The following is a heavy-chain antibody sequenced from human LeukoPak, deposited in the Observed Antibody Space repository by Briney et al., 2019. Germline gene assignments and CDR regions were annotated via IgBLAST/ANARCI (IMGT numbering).Heavy chain of an antibody. V-gene: IGHV3-23*01. J-gene: IGHJ4*02. CDR1: GFTFSNYA. D-gene: IGHD3-22*01. Sequence: GGSLRLSCAASGFTFSNYAMSWVRQAPGKGLEWVSAISGSGGSTYYADSVKGRFTISRDNSKNTLYLQMNSLRAEDTAVYYCARERTYYYDSSGSGIDYWGQGTLVTVSS. CDR2: ISGSGGST. CDR3: ARERTYYYDSSGSGIDY.